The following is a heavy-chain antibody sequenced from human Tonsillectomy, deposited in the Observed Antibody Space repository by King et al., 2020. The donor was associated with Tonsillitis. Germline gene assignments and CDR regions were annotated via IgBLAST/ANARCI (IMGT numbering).Heavy chain of an antibody. CDR1: GYTFGDHF. CDR2: SNPNSGGR. Sequence: QLVQSGAEVKKPGASVKVSCKASGYTFGDHFMHWVRQAPGQGLEWMGWSNPNSGGRHYAQKFQGRVTMTRDTSISPAYMELSSLRSDDTAVYYCARDSGTFPDYWGQGTLVTVSS. J-gene: IGHJ4*02. V-gene: IGHV1-2*02. CDR3: ARDSGTFPDY. D-gene: IGHD5-12*01.